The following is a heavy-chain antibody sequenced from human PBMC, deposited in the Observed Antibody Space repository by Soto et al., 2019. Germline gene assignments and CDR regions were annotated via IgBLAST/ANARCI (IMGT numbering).Heavy chain of an antibody. Sequence: GGSLRLSCAASGFTFSSYWMSWVRQAPGKGLEWVANIKQDGSEKYYVDSVKVRFTISRDNANNSLYLQMNSLRAEDTAVYYCARELRGRGNYYSYSMDVWVKGTTCTVS. J-gene: IGHJ6*03. CDR1: GFTFSSYW. CDR3: ARELRGRGNYYSYSMDV. CDR2: IKQDGSEK. D-gene: IGHD3-16*01. V-gene: IGHV3-7*03.